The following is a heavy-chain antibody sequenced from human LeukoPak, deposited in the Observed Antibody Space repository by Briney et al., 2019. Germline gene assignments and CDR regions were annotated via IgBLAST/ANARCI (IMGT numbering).Heavy chain of an antibody. CDR3: ARGSSWYQTNFDY. CDR2: NYYSGST. V-gene: IGHV4-39*07. Sequence: SEALSLTCTVPGGSISSSSYYWGWIRQPPGKGLEWIGSNYYSGSTYYNPSLKSRVTISVDTSKNQFSLKLSSVTAADTAVYYCARGSSWYQTNFDYWGQGTLVTVSS. D-gene: IGHD6-13*01. J-gene: IGHJ4*02. CDR1: GGSISSSSYY.